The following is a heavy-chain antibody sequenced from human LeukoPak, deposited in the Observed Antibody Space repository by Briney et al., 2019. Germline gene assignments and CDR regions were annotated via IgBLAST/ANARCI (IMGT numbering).Heavy chain of an antibody. Sequence: GASVKVSCKASGYTFTSYDINWVRQAPGQGLEWMGGIIPIFGTANYAQKFQGRVTITADKSTSTAYMELSSLRSEDTAVYYCAKSVGATSDAFDIWGQGTMVTVSS. CDR2: IIPIFGTA. J-gene: IGHJ3*02. D-gene: IGHD1-26*01. CDR1: GYTFTSYD. V-gene: IGHV1-69*06. CDR3: AKSVGATSDAFDI.